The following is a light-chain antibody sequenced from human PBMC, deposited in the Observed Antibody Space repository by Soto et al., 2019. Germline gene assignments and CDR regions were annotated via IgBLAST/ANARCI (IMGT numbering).Light chain of an antibody. CDR1: QSLLHSNGYNY. J-gene: IGKJ2*01. CDR3: MQALQTPYT. V-gene: IGKV2-28*01. Sequence: DIVMTQSPLSLPVTPGEPASISCRSSQSLLHSNGYNYLDWYLQTPGQSPQLMIYLGSNRASGVPDRFKGSRSGTDFTLKISRVDAEDVEVYYNMQALQTPYTLGQSTKMEIK. CDR2: LGS.